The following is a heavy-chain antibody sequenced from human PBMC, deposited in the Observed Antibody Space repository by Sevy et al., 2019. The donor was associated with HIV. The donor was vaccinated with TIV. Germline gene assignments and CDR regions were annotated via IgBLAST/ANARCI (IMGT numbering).Heavy chain of an antibody. Sequence: ASVKVSCKASGYTFTGYYMHWVRQAPGQGLEWMGWINPNSGGTNYAQKFQGRVTMTRDTSISTAYMELSRLRSDDMAVYYCARDGDGYNPQYYYYYYGMDVWGQGTTVTVSS. CDR3: ARDGDGYNPQYYYYYYGMDV. D-gene: IGHD5-12*01. CDR2: INPNSGGT. V-gene: IGHV1-2*02. CDR1: GYTFTGYY. J-gene: IGHJ6*02.